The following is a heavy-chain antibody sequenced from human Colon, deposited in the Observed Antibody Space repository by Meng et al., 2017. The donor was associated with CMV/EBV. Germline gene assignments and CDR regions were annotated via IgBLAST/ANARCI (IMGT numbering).Heavy chain of an antibody. D-gene: IGHD2-2*01. J-gene: IGHJ6*02. V-gene: IGHV3-53*01. CDR3: ARVHEGYQLFYGDGLDV. Sequence: GESLKISCVASGFTVNRNYMSWVRQAPGKGLEWVSVIYSGGDTYYADSVKGRFTVSRDNSKNTVYLQMNSLRAEDTAVYYCARVHEGYQLFYGDGLDVWGQGTTVTVSS. CDR2: IYSGGDT. CDR1: GFTVNRNY.